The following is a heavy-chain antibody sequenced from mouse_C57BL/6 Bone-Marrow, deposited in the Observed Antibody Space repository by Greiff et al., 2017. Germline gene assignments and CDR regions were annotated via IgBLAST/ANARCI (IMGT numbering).Heavy chain of an antibody. CDR2: IDPETGGT. CDR3: TREEITTVVAEGFAY. V-gene: IGHV1-15*01. J-gene: IGHJ3*01. Sequence: VQGVESGAELVRPGASVTLSCKASGYTFTDYEMHWVKQTPVHGLEWIGAIDPETGGTAYNQKFKGKAILTADKSSSTAYMELRSLTSEDSAVYYCTREEITTVVAEGFAYWGQGTLVTVSA. CDR1: GYTFTDYE. D-gene: IGHD1-1*01.